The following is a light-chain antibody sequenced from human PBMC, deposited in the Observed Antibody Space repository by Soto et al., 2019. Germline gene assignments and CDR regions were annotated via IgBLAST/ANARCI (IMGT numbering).Light chain of an antibody. CDR1: QSISSW. Sequence: DIQMTQSPSTLPASVGDRVTITCRASQSISSWLAWYQHKPGKAPNLLIYKASNLETGVPSRFSGSGSGTEFTLTISSLQPDDFATYYCQQYYSYPRTFDQGTKVEIK. CDR3: QQYYSYPRT. CDR2: KAS. V-gene: IGKV1-5*03. J-gene: IGKJ1*01.